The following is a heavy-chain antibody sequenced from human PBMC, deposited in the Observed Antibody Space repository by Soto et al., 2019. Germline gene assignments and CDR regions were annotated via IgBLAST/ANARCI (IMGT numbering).Heavy chain of an antibody. V-gene: IGHV4-34*01. J-gene: IGHJ6*04. CDR3: ARVTGRYYYGMDV. Sequence: QVQLQQWGAGLLKPSETLSLTCAVYGGSFSGYYWSWIRQPPGKGLEWIGEINHSGSTNYNPTLKIRVTISVDTSKNQFSLKLSSVTAADTAVYYCARVTGRYYYGMDVWGKGTTVTVSS. CDR2: INHSGST. CDR1: GGSFSGYY.